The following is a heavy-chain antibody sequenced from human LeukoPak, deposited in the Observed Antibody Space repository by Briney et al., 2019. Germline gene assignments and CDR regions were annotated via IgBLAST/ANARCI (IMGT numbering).Heavy chain of an antibody. CDR1: GYTFSGYY. Sequence: ASVKVSCKASGYTFSGYYMHWVRQAPGQGLEWMGWTNPNSGGTKYAQKFQGRVTMTRDMSTSTVYMELSSLRSEDTAVYYCARVAVAGFTPYLYWGQGTLVTVSS. J-gene: IGHJ4*02. CDR2: TNPNSGGT. CDR3: ARVAVAGFTPYLY. V-gene: IGHV1-2*02. D-gene: IGHD6-19*01.